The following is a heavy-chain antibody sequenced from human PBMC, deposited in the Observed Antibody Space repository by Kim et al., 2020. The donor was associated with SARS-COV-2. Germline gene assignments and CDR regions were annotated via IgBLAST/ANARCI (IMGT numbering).Heavy chain of an antibody. J-gene: IGHJ4*02. V-gene: IGHV3-48*02. CDR2: ISSSSTI. CDR3: AARFLEWLGGY. Sequence: GGSLRLSCVASGFIFSNYNMNWVRQAPGKGLEWVSYISSSSTIYYADSVKGRFTISRDNAKNSLYLQMNSLRDEDTAVYYCAARFLEWLGGYLGQGALVT. CDR1: GFIFSNYN. D-gene: IGHD3-3*01.